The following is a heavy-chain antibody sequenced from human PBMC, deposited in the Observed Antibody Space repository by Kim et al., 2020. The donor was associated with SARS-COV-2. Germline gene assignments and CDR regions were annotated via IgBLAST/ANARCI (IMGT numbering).Heavy chain of an antibody. Sequence: ASVKVSCKASGYTFTGYYMHWVRQAPGQGLEWMGWINPNSGGTNHAQKFQGRVTMTRDTSISTAYMELSRLRSDDTAVYYCARGKQPPVFWFDPWGQGTLVTVSS. D-gene: IGHD6-13*01. CDR3: ARGKQPPVFWFDP. CDR2: INPNSGGT. CDR1: GYTFTGYY. V-gene: IGHV1-2*02. J-gene: IGHJ5*02.